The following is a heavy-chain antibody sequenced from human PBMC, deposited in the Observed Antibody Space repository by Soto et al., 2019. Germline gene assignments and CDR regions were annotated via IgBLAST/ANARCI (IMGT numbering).Heavy chain of an antibody. CDR2: IYYSGST. D-gene: IGHD6-6*01. CDR3: ARSYSSYVLDWFAP. Sequence: SETLSLSCTVSGGSISSYYWSWIRQPPGKGLEWIGYIYYSGSTNYNPSLKSRVTISVDTSKNQFSLKLSSVTAADTAVYYCARSYSSYVLDWFAPWGQGTLVTVS. V-gene: IGHV4-59*01. CDR1: GGSISSYY. J-gene: IGHJ5*02.